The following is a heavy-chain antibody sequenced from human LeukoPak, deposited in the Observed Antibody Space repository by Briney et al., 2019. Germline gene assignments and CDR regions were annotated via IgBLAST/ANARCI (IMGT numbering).Heavy chain of an antibody. V-gene: IGHV4-39*07. CDR1: GGSISSSSYY. D-gene: IGHD6-13*01. Sequence: SETLSLTCTVSGGSISSSSYYWGWIRQPPGKGLEWIGSIYYSGSTYYNPSLKSRVTISVDTSKNQFSLKLSSVTAADTAVYYCARAPGYSSSWYVEYYFDYWGQGTLVTVSS. CDR3: ARAPGYSSSWYVEYYFDY. J-gene: IGHJ4*02. CDR2: IYYSGST.